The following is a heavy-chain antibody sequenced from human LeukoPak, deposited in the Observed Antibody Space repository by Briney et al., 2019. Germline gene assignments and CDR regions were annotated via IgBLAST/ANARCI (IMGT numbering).Heavy chain of an antibody. CDR3: ARGRGPYYCVMDV. J-gene: IGHJ6*02. CDR2: INPNSGGT. V-gene: IGHV1-2*02. D-gene: IGHD3-10*01. Sequence: SVKVSCKASGYTFTGYYIHWVRQAPGQRLEWMGWINPNSGGTKYAQKFQGRVTMTRDTSISTAYMELRRLTADDTAVYYCARGRGPYYCVMDVWGQGTTVTVPS. CDR1: GYTFTGYY.